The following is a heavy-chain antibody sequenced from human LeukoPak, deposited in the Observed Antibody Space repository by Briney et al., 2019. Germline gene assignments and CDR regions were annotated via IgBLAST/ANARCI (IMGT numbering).Heavy chain of an antibody. CDR2: IRYDGSNK. V-gene: IGHV3-30*02. J-gene: IGHJ3*02. CDR3: AKAMSSGLDGYIYDAFDI. Sequence: PGGSLRLSCAASGFTFSSYGMHWVRQAPGKGLEWVAFIRYDGSNKYYADSVKGRFTISRDNSKNTLYPQMNSLRAEDTAVYYCAKAMSSGLDGYIYDAFDIWGQGTMVTVSS. D-gene: IGHD5-24*01. CDR1: GFTFSSYG.